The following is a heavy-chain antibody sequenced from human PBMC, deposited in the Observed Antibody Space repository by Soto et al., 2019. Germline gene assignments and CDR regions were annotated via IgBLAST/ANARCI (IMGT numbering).Heavy chain of an antibody. CDR2: ISSSSSTI. J-gene: IGHJ6*04. V-gene: IGHV3-48*01. Sequence: GSLRLSCAASGFTFSSYSMNWVRQAPGKGLEWVSYISSSSSTIYYVDSVKGRFTISRDNAKNSLYLQMNSLRAEDTAVYYCARSSRTLYYYYGMDVWGKGTTVTVSS. D-gene: IGHD2-15*01. CDR1: GFTFSSYS. CDR3: ARSSRTLYYYYGMDV.